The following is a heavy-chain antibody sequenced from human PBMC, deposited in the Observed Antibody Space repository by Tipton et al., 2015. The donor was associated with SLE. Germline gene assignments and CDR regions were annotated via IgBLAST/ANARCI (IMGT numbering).Heavy chain of an antibody. D-gene: IGHD4-11*01. CDR3: AKASNGLIGSIDY. V-gene: IGHV3-64*04. CDR2: ISSNGGST. CDR1: GFTFSNSA. Sequence: SLRLSCSASGFTFSNSAMHWVRQAPGKGLVYVSAISSNGGSTYYADSVKGRFTISRDNSNNTLYVQMNSLRADDTAVYYCAKASNGLIGSIDYWGQGTLVTVSS. J-gene: IGHJ4*02.